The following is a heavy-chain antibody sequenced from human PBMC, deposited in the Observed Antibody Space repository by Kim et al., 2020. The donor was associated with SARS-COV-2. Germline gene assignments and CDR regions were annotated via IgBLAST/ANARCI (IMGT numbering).Heavy chain of an antibody. J-gene: IGHJ5*02. Sequence: SQSFQGQVTISDDKSSSTAYLQWSSLKASDTAMYYCARRRGYGAEGWFDPWGQGTLVTVSS. V-gene: IGHV5-51*01. D-gene: IGHD5-12*01. CDR3: ARRRGYGAEGWFDP.